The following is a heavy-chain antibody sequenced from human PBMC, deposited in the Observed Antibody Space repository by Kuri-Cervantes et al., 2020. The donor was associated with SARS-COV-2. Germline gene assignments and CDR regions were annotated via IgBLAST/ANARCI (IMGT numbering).Heavy chain of an antibody. Sequence: GGSLRLSCAASGFIFDNYGIHWVRQAPGKGLEWVAFTRSEGITKYYGGSVRGRFTISRDNSKNTLYLQMNSLRPEDTAVYYCARGYCSSTSCYDAFDIWGQGTMVTVSS. V-gene: IGHV3-30*02. J-gene: IGHJ3*02. CDR1: GFIFDNYG. D-gene: IGHD2-2*01. CDR3: ARGYCSSTSCYDAFDI. CDR2: TRSEGITK.